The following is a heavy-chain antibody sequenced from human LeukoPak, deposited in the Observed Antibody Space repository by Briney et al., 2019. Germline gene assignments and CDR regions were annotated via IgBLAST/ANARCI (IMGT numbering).Heavy chain of an antibody. J-gene: IGHJ4*02. CDR1: GFTFSSYG. D-gene: IGHD3-16*01. CDR2: ISYDGSNK. Sequence: GGSLRLSCAASGFTFSSYGMHWVRQAPGKGLEWVAVISYDGSNKYYADSVKGRFTISRDNSKNTLYPQMNSLRAEDTAVYYCAGGSYYFDYWGQGTLVTVSS. V-gene: IGHV3-30*03. CDR3: AGGSYYFDY.